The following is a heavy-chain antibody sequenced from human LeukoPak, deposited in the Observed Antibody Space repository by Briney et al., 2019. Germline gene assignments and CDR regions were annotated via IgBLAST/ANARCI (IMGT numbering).Heavy chain of an antibody. CDR3: AKNPDIVVVPVHMDV. V-gene: IGHV3-23*01. CDR1: GFTFSSYA. Sequence: PGGSLRLSCAASGFTFSSYAMSWVRQAPGKGLEWVSAISGSGGSTYYADSVKGRFAISRDNSKNTLYLQMNSLRAEDTAVYYCAKNPDIVVVPVHMDVWGKGTTVTVSS. CDR2: ISGSGGST. D-gene: IGHD2-2*01. J-gene: IGHJ6*03.